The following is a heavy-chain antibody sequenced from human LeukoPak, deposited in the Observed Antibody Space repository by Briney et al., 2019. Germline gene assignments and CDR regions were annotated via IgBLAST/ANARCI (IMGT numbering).Heavy chain of an antibody. D-gene: IGHD4-17*01. Sequence: SETLSLTCTVSGGSISSSIYYWGWIRQPPGKGVEWIGSIYYSGSTYYNPSLKSRVTISVYTSKNQLSLKLRSVTAADTAVYYRARHNGDYTTYIDYWGQGTLVTVSS. CDR3: ARHNGDYTTYIDY. CDR2: IYYSGST. V-gene: IGHV4-39*01. J-gene: IGHJ4*02. CDR1: GGSISSSIYY.